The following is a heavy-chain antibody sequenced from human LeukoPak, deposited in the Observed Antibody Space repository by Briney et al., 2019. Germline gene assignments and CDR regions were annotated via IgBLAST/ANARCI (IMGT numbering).Heavy chain of an antibody. Sequence: GGSLRLPCAASGFTFSSYGMHWVRQAPGKGLEWVAVISYDGSSKYYADPVKGRFTISRDNSKNTLYLQMNSLRAEDTAVYYCARAEAPSITMIVVVIPYYYYGMDVWGQGTTVTVSS. CDR1: GFTFSSYG. CDR2: ISYDGSSK. CDR3: ARAEAPSITMIVVVIPYYYYGMDV. V-gene: IGHV3-30*03. J-gene: IGHJ6*02. D-gene: IGHD3-22*01.